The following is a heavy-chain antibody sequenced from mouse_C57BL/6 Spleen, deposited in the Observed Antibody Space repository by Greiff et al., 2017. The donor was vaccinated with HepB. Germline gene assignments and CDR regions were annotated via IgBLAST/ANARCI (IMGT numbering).Heavy chain of an antibody. V-gene: IGHV3-6*01. Sequence: EVQLQQSGPGLVKPSQSLSLTCSVTGYSITSGYYWNWIRQFPGNKLEWMGYISYDGSNNYNPSLKNRISITRDTSKNQFFLKLNSVTTEDTATYYCARGGPYDYDCYFDYWGQGTTLTVSS. CDR2: ISYDGSN. CDR3: ARGGPYDYDCYFDY. J-gene: IGHJ2*01. CDR1: GYSITSGYY. D-gene: IGHD2-4*01.